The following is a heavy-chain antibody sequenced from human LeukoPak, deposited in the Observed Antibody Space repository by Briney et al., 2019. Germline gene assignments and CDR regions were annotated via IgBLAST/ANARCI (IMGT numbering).Heavy chain of an antibody. D-gene: IGHD1-14*01. CDR1: GGTFNSYA. CDR2: IIPIFGTT. CDR3: ARPPKPGAGWAFDI. J-gene: IGHJ3*02. Sequence: SVKVSCKASGGTFNSYAISWMRQAPGQGLEWMGGIIPIFGTTNYARKFRGRVTLTADKSTRTAYMELSSLRSEDTAVYYCARPPKPGAGWAFDIWGQGTMVTVSS. V-gene: IGHV1-69*06.